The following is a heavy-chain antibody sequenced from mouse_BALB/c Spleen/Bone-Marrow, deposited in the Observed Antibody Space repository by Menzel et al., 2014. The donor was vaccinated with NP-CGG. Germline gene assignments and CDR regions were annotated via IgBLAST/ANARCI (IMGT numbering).Heavy chain of an antibody. V-gene: IGHV1-54*01. CDR1: GYAFTNYL. J-gene: IGHJ2*01. CDR3: TREDWGGFFDY. CDR2: INPGSGGT. Sequence: LQQSGAELVRPGTSVKVSCKASGYAFTNYLIEWVKQRPGQGLEWIGVINPGSGGTNYNEKFKGKATLTADKSSSTAYMQLSSLTSDDSAVYFCTREDWGGFFDYWGQGTTLTVSS.